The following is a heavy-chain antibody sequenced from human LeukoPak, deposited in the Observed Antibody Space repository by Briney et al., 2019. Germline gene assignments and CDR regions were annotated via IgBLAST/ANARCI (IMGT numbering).Heavy chain of an antibody. Sequence: ASVKVSCKASGYTFTSYGISWVRQAPGQGLEWMGWISAYNGNTNYAQKLQGRVTMTTDTSTSTAYMELRSLRSDDTAVYYCARAVTGPGADYFDYWGQGTLVTVSS. CDR1: GYTFTSYG. V-gene: IGHV1-18*01. CDR2: ISAYNGNT. J-gene: IGHJ4*02. D-gene: IGHD2-21*02. CDR3: ARAVTGPGADYFDY.